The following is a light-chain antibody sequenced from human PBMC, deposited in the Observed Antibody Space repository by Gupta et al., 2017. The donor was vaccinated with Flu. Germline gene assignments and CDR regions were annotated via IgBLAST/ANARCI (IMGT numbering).Light chain of an antibody. J-gene: IGLJ3*02. Sequence: STDAGGYSYESCCQQHTGDAPKRMLYYVSNRPSGVSNLFSGSKSVNTAALTISALQAEDDDDDYCSSYKGSSTPWVFGGGTKLTVL. CDR3: SSYKGSSTPWV. V-gene: IGLV2-14*01. CDR1: STDAGGYSY. CDR2: YVS.